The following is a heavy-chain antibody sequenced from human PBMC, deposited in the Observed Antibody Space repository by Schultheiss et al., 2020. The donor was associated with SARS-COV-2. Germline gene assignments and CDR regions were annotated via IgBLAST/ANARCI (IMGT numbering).Heavy chain of an antibody. Sequence: SQTLSLTCTVSGGSISSYYWSWIRQPPGKGLEWIGYIYYSGSTNYNPSLKSRVTISVDTSKNQFSLKLSSVTAADTAVYYCARDQREYYYYGMDVWGQGTTVTVSS. CDR2: IYYSGST. CDR1: GGSISSYY. J-gene: IGHJ6*02. D-gene: IGHD1-26*01. V-gene: IGHV4-59*01. CDR3: ARDQREYYYYGMDV.